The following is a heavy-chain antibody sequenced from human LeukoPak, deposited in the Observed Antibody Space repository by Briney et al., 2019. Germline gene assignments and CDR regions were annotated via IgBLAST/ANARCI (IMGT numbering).Heavy chain of an antibody. D-gene: IGHD1-1*01. J-gene: IGHJ1*01. V-gene: IGHV1-2*02. CDR2: INPHTGGT. CDR3: TRPGAAVTGTTLLH. Sequence: ASVKVSCRTSGYDFIAFYLHWVRPAPGQGHEWIGWINPHTGGTNYAEKFQGRVSMTTGTSAKTAYMELSSLKSDETAVYFCTRPGAAVTGTTLLHWGQGSLITVSS. CDR1: GYDFIAFY.